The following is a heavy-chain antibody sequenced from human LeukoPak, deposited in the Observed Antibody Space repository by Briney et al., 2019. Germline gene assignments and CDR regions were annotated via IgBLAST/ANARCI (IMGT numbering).Heavy chain of an antibody. D-gene: IGHD3-3*01. V-gene: IGHV3-23*01. CDR3: AKDGLQSSEWSPPLNC. Sequence: GGSLRLSCAASGFTLSSYAMSWVRQAPGKGLEGVSLISGNAGSTHYADSVKGRFTISRDITKNTLYLQMNSLRAEDTATYYCAKDGLQSSEWSPPLNCWGQGILVIVSS. CDR1: GFTLSSYA. CDR2: ISGNAGST. J-gene: IGHJ4*02.